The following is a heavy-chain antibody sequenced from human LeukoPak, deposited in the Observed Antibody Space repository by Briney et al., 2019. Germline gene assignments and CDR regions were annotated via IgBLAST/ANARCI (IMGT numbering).Heavy chain of an antibody. Sequence: PSETLSLTCTVSGGSISSGGYYWSWIRQHPGKGLEWIGYIYYSRSTYYNPSLKSRVTISVDTSKNQFSLKLSSVTAADTAVYYCARLNVEMATIDYWGQGTLVTVSS. CDR1: GGSISSGGYY. CDR2: IYYSRST. CDR3: ARLNVEMATIDY. D-gene: IGHD5-24*01. V-gene: IGHV4-31*03. J-gene: IGHJ4*02.